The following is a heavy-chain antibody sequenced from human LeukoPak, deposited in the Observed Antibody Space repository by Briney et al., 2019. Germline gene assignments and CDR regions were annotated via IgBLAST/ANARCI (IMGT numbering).Heavy chain of an antibody. V-gene: IGHV3-21*03. CDR2: IFSSSTYI. D-gene: IGHD2/OR15-2a*01. J-gene: IGHJ4*02. Sequence: PGGSLRLSCAASGFTFSDYYMNWIRQAPGKGLEWVSFIFSSSTYIYYTDSVKGRFTISRDNARNSLYLQMDNLRAEDTGVYYCARDFYDGFALDYWGQGTLVTVSS. CDR1: GFTFSDYY. CDR3: ARDFYDGFALDY.